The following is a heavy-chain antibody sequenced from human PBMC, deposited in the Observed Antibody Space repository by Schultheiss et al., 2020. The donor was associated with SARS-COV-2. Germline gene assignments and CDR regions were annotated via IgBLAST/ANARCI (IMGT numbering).Heavy chain of an antibody. CDR1: GGSISSGDYY. CDR2: IYYSGST. Sequence: SETLSLTCTVSGGSISSGDYYWSWIRQPPGKGLEWIGYIYYSGSTNYNPSLKSRVTISVDTSKNQFSLKLSSVTAADTAVYYCARAIVGATTGYYYGMDVWGQGTTVTVSS. V-gene: IGHV4-61*08. J-gene: IGHJ6*02. CDR3: ARAIVGATTGYYYGMDV. D-gene: IGHD1-26*01.